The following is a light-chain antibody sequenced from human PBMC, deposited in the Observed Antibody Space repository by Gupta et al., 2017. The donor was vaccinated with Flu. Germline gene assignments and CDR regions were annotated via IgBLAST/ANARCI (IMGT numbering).Light chain of an antibody. V-gene: IGLV3-21*02. CDR2: DDS. J-gene: IGLJ3*02. CDR1: DIAYKS. Sequence: SYVLTQPPSLSVAPGQTARITCGGDDIAYKSVHWDLQRPGQAPVLVVSDDSDRPSGIPERFSGSNSGNTATLTISRVEAGDEADYYCQVWDISGDHVVFGGGTKLTVL. CDR3: QVWDISGDHVV.